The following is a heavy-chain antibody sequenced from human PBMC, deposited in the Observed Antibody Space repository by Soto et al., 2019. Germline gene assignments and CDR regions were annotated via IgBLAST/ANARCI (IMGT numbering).Heavy chain of an antibody. D-gene: IGHD6-13*01. CDR1: GYTFTGYY. CDR3: ARGEQLRYYGMDV. V-gene: IGHV1-2*04. CDR2: INPNSGGT. Sequence: ASVKVSCKASGYTFTGYYMNWVRQAPGQGLEWMGWINPNSGGTNYAQKFQGWVTMTRDTSISTAYMELSRLRSDDTAVYYCARGEQLRYYGMDVWGQGTTVTVSS. J-gene: IGHJ6*02.